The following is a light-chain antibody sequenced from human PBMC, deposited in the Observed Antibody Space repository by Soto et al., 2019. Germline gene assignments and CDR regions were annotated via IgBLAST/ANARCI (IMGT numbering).Light chain of an antibody. Sequence: DSQMTQSPSSVSASVGDRVTITCRASQGISSWLAWYQQKLGKAPELLMFAASSLQSGVPSRFSGSGSGTEFILTISSVQPEDSATYFCQQTNSFPLTFGGGTKVDIK. CDR2: AAS. V-gene: IGKV1D-12*01. CDR1: QGISSW. J-gene: IGKJ4*01. CDR3: QQTNSFPLT.